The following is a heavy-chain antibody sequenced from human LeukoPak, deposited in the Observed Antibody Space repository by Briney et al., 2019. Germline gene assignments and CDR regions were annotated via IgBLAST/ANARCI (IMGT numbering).Heavy chain of an antibody. CDR2: ISGSGSST. CDR3: STDPASNLWV. V-gene: IGHV3-23*01. Sequence: GGYLRLSCAASGFTFSSYAMSWVRQAPGKGLEWVSPISGSGSSTYYADSVKGRFTISRDDSKNTLYLQVNSLKTEDTAVYYCSTDPASNLWVWGQGTLVTVSS. CDR1: GFTFSSYA. D-gene: IGHD3-10*01. J-gene: IGHJ4*02.